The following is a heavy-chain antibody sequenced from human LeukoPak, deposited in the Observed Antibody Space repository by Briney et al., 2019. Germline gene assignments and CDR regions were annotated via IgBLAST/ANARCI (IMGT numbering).Heavy chain of an antibody. Sequence: GGSLRFSCAASGFTFNSYAMSWVRQAPGKGLEWVSAISGSGGSTYYADSVKGRFTISRDNSKNTLYLQMNSLRAEDTAIYYCAKDKAAGTWGYFDYWGQGTLVTVSS. J-gene: IGHJ4*02. CDR3: AKDKAAGTWGYFDY. D-gene: IGHD6-13*01. CDR2: ISGSGGST. V-gene: IGHV3-23*01. CDR1: GFTFNSYA.